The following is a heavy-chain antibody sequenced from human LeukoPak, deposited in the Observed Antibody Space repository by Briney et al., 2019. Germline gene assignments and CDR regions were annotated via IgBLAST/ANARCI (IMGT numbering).Heavy chain of an antibody. CDR3: ARPTTVTTSIFDY. J-gene: IGHJ4*02. Sequence: GRSLRLSCAASGFTFDDYAMHWVRQAPGKGLEWVSGISWNSGSIGYADSVKGRFTISRDNAKNSLYLQMNSLRAEDTALYYCARPTTVTTSIFDYWGQGTLVTVSS. CDR2: ISWNSGSI. D-gene: IGHD4-17*01. CDR1: GFTFDDYA. V-gene: IGHV3-9*01.